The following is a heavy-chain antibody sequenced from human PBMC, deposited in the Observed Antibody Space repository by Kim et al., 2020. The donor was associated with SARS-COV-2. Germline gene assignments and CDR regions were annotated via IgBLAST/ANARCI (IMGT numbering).Heavy chain of an antibody. J-gene: IGHJ4*01. Sequence: GGSLRLSCAASGFTFSSYSMNWVRQAPGKGLEWVSYISSSSTIYYADSVKGRFTISRDNAKNSLYLQMNSLRDEDTAVYYCARVGSITMVRGVFFDYWG. D-gene: IGHD3-10*01. V-gene: IGHV3-48*02. CDR3: ARVGSITMVRGVFFDY. CDR2: ISSSSTI. CDR1: GFTFSSYS.